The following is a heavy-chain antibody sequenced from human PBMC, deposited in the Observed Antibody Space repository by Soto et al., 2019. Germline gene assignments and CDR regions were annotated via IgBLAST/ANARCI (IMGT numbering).Heavy chain of an antibody. CDR2: IYYSGSA. D-gene: IGHD1-7*01. V-gene: IGHV4-39*01. Sequence: SETLSLTCSVSGGSISSSNYYWGWIRQPPGKGLEWIGSIYYSGSAHYNPSLESRVTMYVEASKNQFSLRLGSVTAADTSIYFCGRTGTTGNYYYYMDVWGKGTTVTVSS. CDR3: GRTGTTGNYYYYMDV. CDR1: GGSISSSNYY. J-gene: IGHJ6*03.